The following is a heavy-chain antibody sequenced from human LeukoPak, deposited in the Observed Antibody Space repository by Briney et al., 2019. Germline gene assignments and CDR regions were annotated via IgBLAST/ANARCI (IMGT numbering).Heavy chain of an antibody. Sequence: GGSLRLSCAASGLTFRNYAMSWVRQAPGKGLEWVSSISSGSTYMYYADSVKGRFTISRDNAQNSMYLQMNSLRAEDTAVYYCGRVGGRSKAAKGDAFDIWGQGTMVVVSS. J-gene: IGHJ3*02. V-gene: IGHV3-21*01. CDR3: GRVGGRSKAAKGDAFDI. D-gene: IGHD6-6*01. CDR1: GLTFRNYA. CDR2: ISSGSTYM.